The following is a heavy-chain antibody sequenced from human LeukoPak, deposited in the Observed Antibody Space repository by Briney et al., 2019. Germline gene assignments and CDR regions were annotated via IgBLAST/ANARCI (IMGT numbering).Heavy chain of an antibody. J-gene: IGHJ4*02. Sequence: GGSLRLSCAASGFTLSSYGMHWVRQAPGKGLEWVAVIWYDGSNKYYADSVKGRFTISRDNSKNTLYLQMNSLRAEDTAVYYCARGLSGSYPQDYWGQGTLVTVSS. D-gene: IGHD1-26*01. CDR3: ARGLSGSYPQDY. CDR2: IWYDGSNK. CDR1: GFTLSSYG. V-gene: IGHV3-33*01.